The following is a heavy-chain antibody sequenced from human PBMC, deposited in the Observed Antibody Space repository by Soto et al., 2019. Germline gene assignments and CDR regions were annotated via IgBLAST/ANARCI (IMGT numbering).Heavy chain of an antibody. D-gene: IGHD4-17*01. Sequence: PSDTLTLTCTVSGGSISSSSYYWGWIRQPPGKGLEWIGTIYYSGSTYYNPSLKSRVTISVDTSKNQFSLKLSSVTATDTAVYYCARHGNTVTTGYYYGMDVWGQGTTVT. V-gene: IGHV4-39*01. CDR3: ARHGNTVTTGYYYGMDV. J-gene: IGHJ6*02. CDR2: IYYSGST. CDR1: GGSISSSSYY.